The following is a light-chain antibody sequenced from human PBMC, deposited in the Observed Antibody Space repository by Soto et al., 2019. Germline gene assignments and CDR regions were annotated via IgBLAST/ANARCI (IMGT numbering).Light chain of an antibody. J-gene: IGLJ1*01. CDR2: DVS. CDR3: SPYTSSGTYV. Sequence: QSVLTQPASVSGSPGQSITISCTGTSSEVGGYEFVSWYQQHPDNAPKLIIYDVSDRPSGESSRFSGSKSANTASLTISGLQAEDEADYYCSPYTSSGTYVFGTGTKVTVL. CDR1: SSEVGGYEF. V-gene: IGLV2-14*01.